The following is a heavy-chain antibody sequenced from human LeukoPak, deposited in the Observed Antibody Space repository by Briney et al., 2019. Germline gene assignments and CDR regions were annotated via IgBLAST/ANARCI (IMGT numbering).Heavy chain of an antibody. Sequence: GGSLRLSCAASGFTFDDYAMHWVRQAPGKGLGWVSGISWNSGSIGYADSVKGRFTISRDNAKNSLYLQMNSLRAEDTALYYCAKEGNPVGSGSSCFDYWGQGTLVTVSS. D-gene: IGHD1-26*01. V-gene: IGHV3-9*01. CDR1: GFTFDDYA. CDR2: ISWNSGSI. J-gene: IGHJ4*02. CDR3: AKEGNPVGSGSSCFDY.